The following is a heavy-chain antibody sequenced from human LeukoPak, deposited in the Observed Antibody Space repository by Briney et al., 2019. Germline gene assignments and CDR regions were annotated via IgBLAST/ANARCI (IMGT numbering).Heavy chain of an antibody. CDR2: INPNSGGT. J-gene: IGHJ4*02. D-gene: IGHD2-15*01. CDR3: ARDFHNKKWYDGPGYYFDF. V-gene: IGHV1-2*02. Sequence: ASVKVSCKASGYTFTSHYMHWVRQAPGQGLEWVGWINPNSGGTNSAQKFQGRVTMTGDASTSTAYMELSSLTSDDTAVYYCARDFHNKKWYDGPGYYFDFWGQGTLVTVSS. CDR1: GYTFTSHY.